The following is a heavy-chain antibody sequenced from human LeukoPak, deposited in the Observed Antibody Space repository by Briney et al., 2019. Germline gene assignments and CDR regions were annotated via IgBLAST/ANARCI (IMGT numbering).Heavy chain of an antibody. V-gene: IGHV3-23*01. CDR2: ISGSGSSA. CDR1: GFTFSNYA. Sequence: QPGGSLRLSCAASGFTFSNYAMSWVRQAPGKGLEWVSAISGSGSSASYADAVKGRFTISRDNSKNTLYLQMNSLRAEDTAVYYSAKEKGSTYGSDIWGQGTMVTVSS. J-gene: IGHJ3*02. CDR3: AKEKGSTYGSDI. D-gene: IGHD2-2*01.